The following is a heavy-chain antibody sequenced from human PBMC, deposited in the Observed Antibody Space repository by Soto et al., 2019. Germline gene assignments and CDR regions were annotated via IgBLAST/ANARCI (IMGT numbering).Heavy chain of an antibody. CDR1: GFTFSTYG. J-gene: IGHJ3*02. D-gene: IGHD1-26*01. V-gene: IGHV3-30*18. Sequence: QVQLVESGGGVVQPGRSLRLSCAASGFTFSTYGMHWVRQAPGKGLEWVAVMGNDGITTFYADSVKGRLTISRDNSKNTLFLQMNSLRADDTAVYYCAKEFQWELHAFDIWGQGTMVTVSS. CDR2: MGNDGITT. CDR3: AKEFQWELHAFDI.